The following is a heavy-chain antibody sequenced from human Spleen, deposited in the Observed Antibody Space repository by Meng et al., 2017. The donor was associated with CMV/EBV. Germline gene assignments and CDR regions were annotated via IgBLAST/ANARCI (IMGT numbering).Heavy chain of an antibody. J-gene: IGHJ5*02. V-gene: IGHV4-4*01. D-gene: IGHD6-13*01. CDR2: IYHNGGT. CDR3: ARDSSSWYWFDP. Sequence: CAVSGASISSGVWWAWVRQPPGKGLEWIGEIYHNGGTHYNPSLKSGVTISVDKSKNQFSLKLNSVTAADTAVYFCARDSSSWYWFDPWGQGT. CDR1: GASISSGVW.